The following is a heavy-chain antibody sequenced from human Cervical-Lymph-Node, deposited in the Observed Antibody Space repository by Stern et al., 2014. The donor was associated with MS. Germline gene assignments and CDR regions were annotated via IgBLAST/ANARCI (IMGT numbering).Heavy chain of an antibody. J-gene: IGHJ5*02. CDR2: INTDESFI. CDR1: GFTLSSYW. Sequence: EVQLVESGGGLVQPGGSLRLSCEVSGFTLSSYWIHWVSQAPGKGLVWVSRINTDESFINYADSVQGRFNISRDNATNTLYLQMNSLRVEDSAVYYCARSPGHNWFDTWGQGTLVTVSS. CDR3: ARSPGHNWFDT. V-gene: IGHV3-74*02.